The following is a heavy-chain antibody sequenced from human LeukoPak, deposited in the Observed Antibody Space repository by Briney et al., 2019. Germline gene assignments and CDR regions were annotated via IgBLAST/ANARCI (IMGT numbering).Heavy chain of an antibody. Sequence: SETLSLTCTVSGGSISSGGYYWSWIRQHPGKGLEWIGYIYYSGSTYYNPSLKSRVTISVDTSKNQFSLKLSSVTAADTAVYYCAKAGGFFSPFGYWGQGTLVTVSS. V-gene: IGHV4-31*03. CDR2: IYYSGST. CDR1: GGSISSGGYY. CDR3: AKAGGFFSPFGY. D-gene: IGHD3-3*01. J-gene: IGHJ4*02.